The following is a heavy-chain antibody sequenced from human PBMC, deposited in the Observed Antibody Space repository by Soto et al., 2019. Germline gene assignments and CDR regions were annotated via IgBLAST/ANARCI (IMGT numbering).Heavy chain of an antibody. D-gene: IGHD6-19*01. CDR2: IDPRDSYT. Sequence: PXESVKISCKGAGASCTSYWISWVRQIPGEGLEWMGKIDPRDSYTKYSPSFQGHVTISVEKSISTAYLQWSSLKASDTAIYYCARHSYTSAANYDHHYDMDVWGQGTTVTVSS. V-gene: IGHV5-10-1*01. CDR1: GASCTSYW. J-gene: IGHJ6*02. CDR3: ARHSYTSAANYDHHYDMDV.